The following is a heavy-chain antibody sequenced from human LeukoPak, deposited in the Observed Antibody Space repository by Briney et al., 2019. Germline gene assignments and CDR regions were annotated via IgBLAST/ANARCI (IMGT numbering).Heavy chain of an antibody. Sequence: PSGTLSLTCAVSGGSISSSNWWSWVRQPPGKGLEWIGEIYHSGSTNYNPSLKSRVTISVDKSKNQFSLKLSSVTAADTAVYYCARGTRYDYYDSSGYYWIDYWGQGTLVTVSS. CDR3: ARGTRYDYYDSSGYYWIDY. D-gene: IGHD3-22*01. J-gene: IGHJ4*02. CDR1: GGSISSSNW. CDR2: IYHSGST. V-gene: IGHV4-4*02.